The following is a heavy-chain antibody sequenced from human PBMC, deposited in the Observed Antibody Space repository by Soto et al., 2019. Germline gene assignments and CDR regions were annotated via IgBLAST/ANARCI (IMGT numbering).Heavy chain of an antibody. D-gene: IGHD3-10*01. J-gene: IGHJ5*01. CDR2: MSGSGGST. Sequence: EVQLVESGGGLVQPGGSLRLSCVASGFTFEDYGMTWVRQAPGKGLEWIATMSGSGGSTYYADSVKGRFIISRHNSEHTLHLQMNRLRVEDTAIYYCAKDRESYYHPESFDSWGQGTLVSVSS. V-gene: IGHV3-23*04. CDR3: AKDRESYYHPESFDS. CDR1: GFTFEDYG.